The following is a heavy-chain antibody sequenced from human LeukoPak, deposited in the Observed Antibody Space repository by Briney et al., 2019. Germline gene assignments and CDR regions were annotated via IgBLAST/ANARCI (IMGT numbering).Heavy chain of an antibody. J-gene: IGHJ5*02. CDR3: ARDLGEYYDSSGYTWFDP. V-gene: IGHV1-2*02. Sequence: GPSVKVSCKASGYTFTGYYMHWVRQAPGQGLEWMGWINPNSGGTNYAQKFQGRVTMTRDTSISTAYMKLSRLRSDDTAVYYCARDLGEYYDSSGYTWFDPWGQGTLVTVSS. CDR1: GYTFTGYY. CDR2: INPNSGGT. D-gene: IGHD3-22*01.